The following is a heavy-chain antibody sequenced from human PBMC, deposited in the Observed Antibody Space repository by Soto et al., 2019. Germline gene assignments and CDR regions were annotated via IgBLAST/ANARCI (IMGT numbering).Heavy chain of an antibody. V-gene: IGHV1-18*01. CDR1: GYTFTSYG. J-gene: IGHJ4*02. D-gene: IGHD2-15*01. Sequence: GASVKVSCKASGYTFTSYGISWVRQAPGQGLEWMGWISAYNGNTNYAQKLQGRVTMTTDTSTSTAYMELSSLRSEDTAVYYCARVYRSGGSCYGIDYWGQGTLVTVSS. CDR3: ARVYRSGGSCYGIDY. CDR2: ISAYNGNT.